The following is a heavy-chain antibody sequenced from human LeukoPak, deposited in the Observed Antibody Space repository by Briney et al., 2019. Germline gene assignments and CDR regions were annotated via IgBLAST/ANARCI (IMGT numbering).Heavy chain of an antibody. CDR3: ARDLGVEGDHYFDY. J-gene: IGHJ4*02. V-gene: IGHV4-4*07. CDR2: IYTSGST. CDR1: GGSISSYY. D-gene: IGHD3-16*01. Sequence: KPSETPSLTCTVSGGSISSYYWSWIRQPAGKGLEWIGRIYTSGSTNYNPSLKSRVTMSVDTSKNQFSLKLSSVTAADTAVYHCARDLGVEGDHYFDYWGQGTLVTVSS.